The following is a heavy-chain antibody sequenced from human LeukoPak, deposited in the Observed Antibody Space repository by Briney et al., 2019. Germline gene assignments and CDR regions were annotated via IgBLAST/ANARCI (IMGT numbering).Heavy chain of an antibody. CDR3: ARGPQRAITVTVVAKGYMDV. J-gene: IGHJ6*03. D-gene: IGHD3-22*01. Sequence: GASVKVSCKASGYTFTTNYMHWVRQAPGQGLEWTGILNPSGGSTSYAQRFQGRVTMTRDMSTSTVYMELSSLTSEDTAVYYCARGPQRAITVTVVAKGYMDVWGKGTTVTVSS. V-gene: IGHV1-46*01. CDR1: GYTFTTNY. CDR2: LNPSGGST.